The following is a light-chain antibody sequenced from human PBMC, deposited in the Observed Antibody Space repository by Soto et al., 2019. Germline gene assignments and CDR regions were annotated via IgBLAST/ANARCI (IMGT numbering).Light chain of an antibody. J-gene: IGKJ5*01. CDR1: QSVGSL. CDR3: QQYNKWPIT. Sequence: EIVLTQSTATLSVSPGEGATLSCRASQSVGSLLAWYQQKPGQAPRLLIYRASSRATGISGSFSGSGSGTEFTLTITSLQSEDFGVYYCQQYNKWPITFGQGTRLEIK. CDR2: RAS. V-gene: IGKV3-15*01.